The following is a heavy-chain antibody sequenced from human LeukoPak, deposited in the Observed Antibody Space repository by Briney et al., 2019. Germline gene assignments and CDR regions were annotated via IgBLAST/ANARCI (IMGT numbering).Heavy chain of an antibody. J-gene: IGHJ4*02. V-gene: IGHV4-30-4*08. CDR2: IYYSGST. D-gene: IGHD2-2*01. Sequence: PSETLSLTCTVSGGSISSGDYYWSWIRQPPGKGLEWIGYIYYSGSTYYNPSLKSRVTISVDTSKNQFSLKLSPVTAADTAVYYCARVQPYDYDDYWGQGTLVTVSS. CDR1: GGSISSGDYY. CDR3: ARVQPYDYDDY.